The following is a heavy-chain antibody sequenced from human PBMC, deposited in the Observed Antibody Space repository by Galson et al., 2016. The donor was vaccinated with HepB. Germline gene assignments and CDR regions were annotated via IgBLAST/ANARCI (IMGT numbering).Heavy chain of an antibody. J-gene: IGHJ6*02. CDR3: ANLRGGYSGPRYYDYYNGMDV. V-gene: IGHV3-23*01. D-gene: IGHD5-12*01. CDR2: IRDSGRTT. Sequence: SLRLSCAASGFAFSSYAMRWVRQAPGKGLEWVSAIRDSGRTTYFTDSVMGRFPISRDNSRNTLHLQMNSLTAEDTAIYYCANLRGGYSGPRYYDYYNGMDVWGQGTTVTVSS. CDR1: GFAFSSYA.